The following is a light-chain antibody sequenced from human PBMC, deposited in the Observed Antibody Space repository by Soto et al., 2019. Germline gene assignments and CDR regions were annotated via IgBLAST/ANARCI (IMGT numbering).Light chain of an antibody. CDR1: QSVSGSY. J-gene: IGKJ1*01. V-gene: IGKV3-20*01. Sequence: EIVMTQSPGTLSLSPGEAATLSCRDSQSVSGSYLAWYQQKTGQAPRLVIYDESTRATGIPDRFRGSGSGTDLNLTISRPEPEDFAVYYCYQYDTSPWTCGQGTKVDIK. CDR2: DES. CDR3: YQYDTSPWT.